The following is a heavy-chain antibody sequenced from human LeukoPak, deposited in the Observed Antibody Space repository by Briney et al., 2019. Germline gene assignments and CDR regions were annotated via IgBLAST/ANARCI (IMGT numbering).Heavy chain of an antibody. J-gene: IGHJ4*02. CDR2: ISYDGSNK. CDR1: GSTFSLFG. V-gene: IGHV3-30*18. D-gene: IGHD6-19*01. CDR3: AKEAPMAGGFDY. Sequence: GGSLRLSCVMSGSTFSLFGFHWFRQTPGKGLEWLAVISYDGSNKYYADSVKGQFTISRDNSKNTLYLQMNSLRAEDTAVYYCAKEAPMAGGFDYWGQGTLVTVSS.